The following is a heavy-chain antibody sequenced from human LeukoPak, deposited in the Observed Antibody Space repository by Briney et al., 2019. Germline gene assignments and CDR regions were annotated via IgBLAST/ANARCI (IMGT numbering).Heavy chain of an antibody. CDR1: GFTFSSYE. CDR2: ISSSGSTI. Sequence: SGGSLRLSCAASGFTFSSYEMNWVRQAPGKGLEWVSYISSSGSTIYYADSVKGRFTISRDNAKNSLYLQMNSLRAEDTAVYYCARDWYYYDSSGYYYGRHDAFDIWGQGTMVTVSS. J-gene: IGHJ3*02. V-gene: IGHV3-48*03. CDR3: ARDWYYYDSSGYYYGRHDAFDI. D-gene: IGHD3-22*01.